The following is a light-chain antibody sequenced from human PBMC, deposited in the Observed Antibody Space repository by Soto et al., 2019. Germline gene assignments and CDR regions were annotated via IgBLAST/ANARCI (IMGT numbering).Light chain of an antibody. Sequence: ETVMTQFPATLSVSPGERATLSCWASQSVSSNLAWYQQKPGQAPRLLIYDASNRATGIPARFSGSGSGTDFTLTISSLEPEDFAVYYCQQRSNWITFGQGTRLEIK. V-gene: IGKV3-11*01. J-gene: IGKJ5*01. CDR3: QQRSNWIT. CDR2: DAS. CDR1: QSVSSN.